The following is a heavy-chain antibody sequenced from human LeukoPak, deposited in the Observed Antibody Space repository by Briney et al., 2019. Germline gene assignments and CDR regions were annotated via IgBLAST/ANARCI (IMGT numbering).Heavy chain of an antibody. Sequence: PGGSLRLSCAASGFTFSSYGMRWVRQAPGKGLECGAVIWYDGSNKYYAASVKGRFTISRDNSQNTLYLQMNSLRAEDTAVYYCAKAGPRYSSSSDPSQFFDYWGQGTLVTVSS. CDR3: AKAGPRYSSSSDPSQFFDY. CDR1: GFTFSSYG. D-gene: IGHD6-6*01. J-gene: IGHJ4*02. CDR2: IWYDGSNK. V-gene: IGHV3-33*06.